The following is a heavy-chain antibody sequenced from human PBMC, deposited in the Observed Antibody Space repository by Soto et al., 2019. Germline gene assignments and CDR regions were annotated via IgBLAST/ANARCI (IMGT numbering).Heavy chain of an antibody. CDR2: IYPADTQT. J-gene: IGHJ6*02. D-gene: IGHD5-18*01. Sequence: PGESLKISCKGSGYSFATDWIGWGRQLPGKGLEWMGIIYPADTQTSYSQSAQEQVTIPADTAITTAYLQWSSLKASDASMYYCERYWHSYGIKYNRVMHVWGQGTPVTVTS. V-gene: IGHV5-51*01. CDR3: ERYWHSYGIKYNRVMHV. CDR1: GYSFATDW.